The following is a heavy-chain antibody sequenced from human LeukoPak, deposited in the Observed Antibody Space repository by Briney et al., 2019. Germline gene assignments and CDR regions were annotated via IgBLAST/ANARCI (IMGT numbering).Heavy chain of an antibody. CDR2: IIPILGIA. D-gene: IGHD3-3*01. CDR3: AKAIKYYDFWSGPYFDY. J-gene: IGHJ4*02. CDR1: GGTFSSYA. V-gene: IGHV1-69*04. Sequence: ASVKVSCKASGGTFSSYAISWVRQAPGQGLEWMGRIIPILGIANYAQKFQGRVTITADKSTSTAYMELSSLRAEDTAVYYCAKAIKYYDFWSGPYFDYWGQGTLVTVSS.